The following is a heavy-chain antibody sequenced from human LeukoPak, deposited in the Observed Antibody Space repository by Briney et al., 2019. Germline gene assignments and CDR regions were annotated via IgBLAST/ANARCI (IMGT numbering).Heavy chain of an antibody. CDR1: GYTFTTYG. V-gene: IGHV1-2*02. J-gene: IGHJ4*02. CDR3: ARVSSFRGGSDY. D-gene: IGHD1-26*01. Sequence: ASVKVSCKASGYTFTTYGVSWVRQAPGQGLEWMGWINPNSGGTNYAQKFQGRVTMTRDTSISTAYMELSRLRSDDTAVYYCARVSSFRGGSDYWGQGTLVTVSS. CDR2: INPNSGGT.